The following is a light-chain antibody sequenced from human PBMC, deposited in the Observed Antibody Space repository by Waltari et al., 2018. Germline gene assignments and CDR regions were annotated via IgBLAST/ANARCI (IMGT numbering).Light chain of an antibody. J-gene: IGKJ4*01. CDR2: DAS. CDR1: QAISSA. V-gene: IGKV1-13*02. CDR3: QQLHSYPVT. Sequence: AVQLTQSPSSLSASVGDRVPITCRASQAISSALAWYQQTPGKAPNLLIYDASNLESGVPSRFSGSGSGTHFTLTISSLQPADFATYYCQQLHSYPVTFGGGTKVEIK.